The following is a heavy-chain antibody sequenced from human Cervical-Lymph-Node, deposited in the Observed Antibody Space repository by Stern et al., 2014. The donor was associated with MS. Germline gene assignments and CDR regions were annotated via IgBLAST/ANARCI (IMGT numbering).Heavy chain of an antibody. V-gene: IGHV4-4*02. CDR2: IYHNGGT. CDR1: GGSLSDSDW. D-gene: IGHD3-3*01. CDR3: AKNGYYCLDD. J-gene: IGHJ4*02. Sequence: QVQLQESGPGLVKPSETLSLTCAVSGGSLSDSDWWSWVRQAPGKGLEWIGEIYHNGGTNYHPSLESRVTISIDKSKNEFSLKVKSVTAADTAVYYCAKNGYYCLDDWGQGTLVTVSS.